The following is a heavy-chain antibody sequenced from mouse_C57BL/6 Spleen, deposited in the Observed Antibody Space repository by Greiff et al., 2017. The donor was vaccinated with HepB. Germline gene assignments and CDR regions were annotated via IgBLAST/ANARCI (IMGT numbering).Heavy chain of an antibody. J-gene: IGHJ1*03. V-gene: IGHV1-54*01. CDR1: GYAFTNYL. D-gene: IGHD2-1*01. CDR2: INPGSGGT. Sequence: VQLQQSGAELVRPGTSVKVSCKASGYAFTNYLIEWVKQRPGQGLEWIGVINPGSGGTNYNEKFKGKATLTADKSSSTAYMQLSSLTSEDSAVYFCARRGYGNFHWYFDVWGTGTTVTVSS. CDR3: ARRGYGNFHWYFDV.